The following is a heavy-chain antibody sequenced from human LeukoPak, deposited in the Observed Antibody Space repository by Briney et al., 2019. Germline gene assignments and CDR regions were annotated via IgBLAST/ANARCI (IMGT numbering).Heavy chain of an antibody. Sequence: GGSLRLSCATSGFTFSTYGIHWVRQAPGKGLEWVTFIRSDGRQTYYANSVRGRFTVSRDASKNMLYLQMNSLRTEDTALYYCTKETLGGGSTFADWGQGTLVIVSS. J-gene: IGHJ1*01. CDR2: IRSDGRQT. D-gene: IGHD3-3*02. V-gene: IGHV3-30*02. CDR3: TKETLGGGSTFAD. CDR1: GFTFSTYG.